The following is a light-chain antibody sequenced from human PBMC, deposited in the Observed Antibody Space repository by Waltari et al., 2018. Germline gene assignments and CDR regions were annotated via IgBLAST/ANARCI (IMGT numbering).Light chain of an antibody. CDR1: QDIGNF. Sequence: DIQMTQSPSSLSAAVGDSVTITCRASQDIGNFLAWSQQKPGKVPNLLISQASTLQAGVPSRFSGSGSGTDFTLTISSLQPEDVATYYCHKYTSAPLFGGGTKVEI. CDR2: QAS. J-gene: IGKJ4*01. CDR3: HKYTSAPL. V-gene: IGKV1-27*01.